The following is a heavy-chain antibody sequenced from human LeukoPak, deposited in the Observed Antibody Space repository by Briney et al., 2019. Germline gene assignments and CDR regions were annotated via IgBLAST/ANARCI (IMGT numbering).Heavy chain of an antibody. CDR2: INPNSGGT. V-gene: IGHV1-2*02. CDR1: GYTFTGYY. D-gene: IGHD3-10*01. CDR3: ARDGQGSGSYPWFDP. J-gene: IGHJ5*02. Sequence: ASVKVSCKASGYTFTGYYMHWVRQAPGQGLEWMGWINPNSGGTNYAQKFQGRVTMTRDTSISTAYMELSRLRSDDTAVYYCARDGQGSGSYPWFDPWGQGTLVTVSS.